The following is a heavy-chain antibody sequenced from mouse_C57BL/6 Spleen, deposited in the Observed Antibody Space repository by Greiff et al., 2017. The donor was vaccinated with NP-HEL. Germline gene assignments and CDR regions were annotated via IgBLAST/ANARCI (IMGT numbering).Heavy chain of an antibody. V-gene: IGHV1-80*01. D-gene: IGHD1-1*01. Sequence: LKESGASVKISCKASGYAFSSYWMNWVKQRPGKGLEWIGQIYPGDGDTNYNGKFKGKATLTADKSSSTAYMQLSSLTSEDSAIYFCARDYYGSSYGYFDVWGTGTTVTVSS. CDR2: IYPGDGDT. CDR3: ARDYYGSSYGYFDV. J-gene: IGHJ1*03. CDR1: GYAFSSYW.